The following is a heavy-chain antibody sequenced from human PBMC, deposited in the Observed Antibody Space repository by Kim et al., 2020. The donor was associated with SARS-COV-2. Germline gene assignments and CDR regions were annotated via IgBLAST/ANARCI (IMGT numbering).Heavy chain of an antibody. CDR2: IYYSGST. V-gene: IGHV4-39*01. Sequence: SETLSLTCTVSGGSISSSSYYWGWIRQPPGKGLEWIGSIYYSGSTYYNPSLKSRVTISVDTSKNQFSLKLSSVTAADTAVYYCARQGFGQDLTFPTDYWGQGTLVTVSS. CDR1: GGSISSSSYY. J-gene: IGHJ4*02. CDR3: ARQGFGQDLTFPTDY. D-gene: IGHD3-16*01.